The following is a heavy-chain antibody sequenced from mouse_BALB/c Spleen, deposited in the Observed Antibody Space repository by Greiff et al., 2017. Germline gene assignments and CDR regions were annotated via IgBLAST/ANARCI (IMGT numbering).Heavy chain of an antibody. J-gene: IGHJ2*01. CDR1: GFTFSSYT. D-gene: IGHD3-2*02. Sequence: EVLLVESGGGLVKPGGSLKLSCAASGFTFSSYTMSWVRQTPEKGLEWVATISSGGSYTYYPDSVKGRFTISRDNAKNTLYLQMSSLKSEDTAMYYCTRDQAPPFDYWGQGTTLTVSA. V-gene: IGHV5-6-4*01. CDR2: ISSGGSYT. CDR3: TRDQAPPFDY.